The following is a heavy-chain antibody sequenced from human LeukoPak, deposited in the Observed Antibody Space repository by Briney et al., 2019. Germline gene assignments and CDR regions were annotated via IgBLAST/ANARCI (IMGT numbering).Heavy chain of an antibody. Sequence: ASVKVSCKASGYTFIGYYIHWVRQAPGQGLEWMGWINPNSDGTNYAQKFQGRVTMTRDTSISTAYMELSRLTSDDTAVYYCARGLTGDPDYWGQGTLVTVSS. D-gene: IGHD7-27*01. J-gene: IGHJ4*02. V-gene: IGHV1-2*02. CDR3: ARGLTGDPDY. CDR1: GYTFIGYY. CDR2: INPNSDGT.